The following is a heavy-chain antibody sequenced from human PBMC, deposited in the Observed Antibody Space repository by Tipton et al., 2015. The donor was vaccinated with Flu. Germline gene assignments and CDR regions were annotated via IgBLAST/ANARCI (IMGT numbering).Heavy chain of an antibody. CDR2: IYTSGST. Sequence: LRLSCTVSGGSISSGSYYWSWIRQPAGKGLEWIGRIYTSGSTNYNPSLKSRVTISVDTSKNQSSLKLSSVTAADTAVYYCARHTNKSNWFDPWGQGTLVTVSS. V-gene: IGHV4-61*02. J-gene: IGHJ5*02. CDR1: GGSISSGSYY. D-gene: IGHD2/OR15-2a*01. CDR3: ARHTNKSNWFDP.